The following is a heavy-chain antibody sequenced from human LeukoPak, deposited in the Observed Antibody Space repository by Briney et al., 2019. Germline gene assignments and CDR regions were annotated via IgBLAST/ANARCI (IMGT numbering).Heavy chain of an antibody. CDR2: IYYSGST. D-gene: IGHD3-16*01. J-gene: IGHJ4*02. Sequence: ASETLSLTCTVSGGSISSSSYYWGWIRQPPGKGLKWIGSIYYSGSTYYNPSLKSRVTISVDTSKNQFSLKLSSVTAADTAVYYCARPRGSHPLYFDYWGQGTLVTVSS. V-gene: IGHV4-39*07. CDR3: ARPRGSHPLYFDY. CDR1: GGSISSSSYY.